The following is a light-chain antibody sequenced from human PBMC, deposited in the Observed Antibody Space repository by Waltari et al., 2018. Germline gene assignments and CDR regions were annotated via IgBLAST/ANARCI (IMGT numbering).Light chain of an antibody. J-gene: IGKJ1*01. Sequence: EIVMTQSPATLSVSPGERVTLSCRASQSVSSNLAWYQQKPGQVPRLLIYDASTRATGIPARFSGSGSGTDFTLTISSLQSEDFAVYYCHQYNNWPPWTFGQGTKVEVK. CDR2: DAS. CDR1: QSVSSN. V-gene: IGKV3-15*01. CDR3: HQYNNWPPWT.